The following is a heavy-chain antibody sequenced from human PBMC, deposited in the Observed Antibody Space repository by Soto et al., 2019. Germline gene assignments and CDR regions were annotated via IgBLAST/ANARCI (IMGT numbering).Heavy chain of an antibody. CDR3: ARTPSRGLMAVAGILDY. CDR2: ISYDGSNK. J-gene: IGHJ4*02. CDR1: GFTFSSYA. D-gene: IGHD6-19*01. Sequence: QVQLVESGGGVVQPGRSLRLSCAASGFTFSSYAMHWVRQAPGKGLEWVAVISYDGSNKYYADSVKGRFTISRDNSKNTLYLKMNSLRAEDTAVYYCARTPSRGLMAVAGILDYWGQGTLVTVSS. V-gene: IGHV3-30-3*01.